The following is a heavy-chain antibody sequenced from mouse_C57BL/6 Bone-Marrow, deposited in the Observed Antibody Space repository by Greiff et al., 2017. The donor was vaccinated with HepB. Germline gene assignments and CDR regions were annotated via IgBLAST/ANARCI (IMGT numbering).Heavy chain of an antibody. J-gene: IGHJ3*01. D-gene: IGHD2-1*01. CDR1: GYTFTSYG. V-gene: IGHV1-81*01. CDR3: ARRCVYSAY. Sequence: QVQLQQSGAELARPGASLKLSCKASGYTFTSYGISWVQQRTGKGLEWIGEIYPRSGNTYYNEKFKGKATLTADKSSSTAYMELRRLTSEDSAVYLCARRCVYSAYWGQGTLVTVSS. CDR2: IYPRSGNT.